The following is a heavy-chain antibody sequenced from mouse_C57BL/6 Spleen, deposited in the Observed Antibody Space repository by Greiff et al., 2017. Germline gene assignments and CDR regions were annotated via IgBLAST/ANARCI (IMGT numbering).Heavy chain of an antibody. CDR2: ISSGSSTI. CDR1: GFTFSDYG. Sequence: EVQGVESGGGLVKPGGSLKLSCAASGFTFSDYGMHWVRQAPEKGLEWVAYISSGSSTIYYADTVKGRFTISRDNAKNTLFLQMTSLRSEDTAMYYCADGYDPPWFAYWGQGTLVTVSA. D-gene: IGHD2-2*01. CDR3: ADGYDPPWFAY. J-gene: IGHJ3*01. V-gene: IGHV5-17*01.